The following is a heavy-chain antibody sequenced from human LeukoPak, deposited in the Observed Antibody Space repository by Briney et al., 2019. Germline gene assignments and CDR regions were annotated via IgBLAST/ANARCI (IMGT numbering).Heavy chain of an antibody. Sequence: SETLSLTCAVYGGSFSRYYWTWIRQPPGKGLEWIGEINHTGGTNYNPSLKSRVTISVDTSKSQFSLKLSSVTAADTAVYYCARGWVTTTSYYYYGMDVWGGGTTVTVSS. J-gene: IGHJ6*04. CDR3: ARGWVTTTSYYYYGMDV. D-gene: IGHD2-21*02. CDR1: GGSFSRYY. CDR2: INHTGGT. V-gene: IGHV4-34*01.